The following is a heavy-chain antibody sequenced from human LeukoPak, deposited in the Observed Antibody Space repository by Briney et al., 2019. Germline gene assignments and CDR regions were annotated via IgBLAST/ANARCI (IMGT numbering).Heavy chain of an antibody. CDR2: IYSNGGN. CDR3: ARVHNSGPGYCSGTSCYRLGGWFDT. Sequence: SETLSLTCSVSADSISYYYWTWIRQPAGKGLEWIGRIYSNGGNNYNHSLNSRVTMSIETPKNQFALNLSSVTAADTAIYYCARVHNSGPGYCSGTSCYRLGGWFDTWGQGTLVTVSS. CDR1: ADSISYYY. J-gene: IGHJ5*02. D-gene: IGHD2-2*02. V-gene: IGHV4-4*07.